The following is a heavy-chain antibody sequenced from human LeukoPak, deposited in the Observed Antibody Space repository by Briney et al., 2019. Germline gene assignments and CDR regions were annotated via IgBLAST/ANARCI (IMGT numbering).Heavy chain of an antibody. D-gene: IGHD1-26*01. V-gene: IGHV3-7*01. Sequence: GGSLRLSCVVSGFAFSNWWMSWVRQAPGKGLEYVANIKEDGSEKNYVDSVKGRFTISRDSAKNSLYLQMDSLGPEDTAVYYCARDPYSGLYGNDYYYYMDVWGKGTTVTISS. CDR2: IKEDGSEK. J-gene: IGHJ6*03. CDR3: ARDPYSGLYGNDYYYYMDV. CDR1: GFAFSNWW.